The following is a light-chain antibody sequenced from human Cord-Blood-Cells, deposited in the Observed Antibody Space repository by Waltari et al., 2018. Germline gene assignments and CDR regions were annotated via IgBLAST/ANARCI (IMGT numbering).Light chain of an antibody. Sequence: QSALTQPASVSGSPGQSITLSCTVTSRDVGSYNLVSCYQQHPGKAPTLMMYEGSKRPSGVSNRFSGSKSGNTASLTISGLQAEDEADYYCCSYAGSSTWVFGGGTKLTVL. CDR1: SRDVGSYNL. V-gene: IGLV2-23*01. CDR3: CSYAGSSTWV. CDR2: EGS. J-gene: IGLJ3*02.